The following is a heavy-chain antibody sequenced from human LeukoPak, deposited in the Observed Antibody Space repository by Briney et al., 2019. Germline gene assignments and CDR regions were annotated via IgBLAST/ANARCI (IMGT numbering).Heavy chain of an antibody. J-gene: IGHJ6*03. V-gene: IGHV4-4*02. Sequence: SGTLSLTCAVSGDSISSSNWWSWVRQPPGKGLESIGEIYHSGSTNYNPSLKSRVTISVDSSKNQFSLRLSSVSAADTAVYYCARTRQWELVYGDYYYYYMDVWGKGTTVTVSS. D-gene: IGHD1-26*01. CDR3: ARTRQWELVYGDYYYYYMDV. CDR1: GDSISSSNW. CDR2: IYHSGST.